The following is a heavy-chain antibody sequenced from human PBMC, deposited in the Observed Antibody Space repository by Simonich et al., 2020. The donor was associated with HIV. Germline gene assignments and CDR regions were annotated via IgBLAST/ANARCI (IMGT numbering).Heavy chain of an antibody. CDR3: TTLMPLITMVRGFIIP. V-gene: IGHV3-73*02. J-gene: IGHJ5*02. D-gene: IGHD3-10*01. CDR1: GFTFSGSA. Sequence: EYGGGLVQPGGSLKLSCAASGFTFSGSAMHWVRQASGKGLEWVGRIRSRANRYATEYAASVKGRFTISRDDSKNTVYLQMNSLKTEDTAVYYCTTLMPLITMVRGFIIPWGQGTLVTVSS. CDR2: IRSRANRYAT.